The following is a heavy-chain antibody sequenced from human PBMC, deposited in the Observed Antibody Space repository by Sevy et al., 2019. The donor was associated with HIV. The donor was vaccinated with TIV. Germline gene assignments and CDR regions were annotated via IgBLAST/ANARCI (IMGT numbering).Heavy chain of an antibody. J-gene: IGHJ4*02. CDR1: GFTFTNAW. CDR2: IKSKTDVGTT. Sequence: GGSLRLSCAASGFTFTNAWMNWVRQAPGKGLEWVGRIKSKTDVGTTDYAAPVKGRFTISRDDSKNRLYLQMNRLKTEGTAVYYCTTDIYFDSSGYYDYFDYWGQGTLVTVSS. D-gene: IGHD3-22*01. CDR3: TTDIYFDSSGYYDYFDY. V-gene: IGHV3-15*07.